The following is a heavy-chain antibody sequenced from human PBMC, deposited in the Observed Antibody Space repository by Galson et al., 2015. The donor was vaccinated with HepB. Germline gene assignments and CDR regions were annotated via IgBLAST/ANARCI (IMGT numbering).Heavy chain of an antibody. CDR3: AGRDRGETTKFDF. CDR1: GYSFTSYW. V-gene: IGHV5-51*01. CDR2: IYPGDSDT. J-gene: IGHJ4*02. Sequence: QSGAEVKKPGESLKISCKGSGYSFTSYWIGWVRQMPGKGLEWMGIIYPGDSDTRHSPSFRGQVTISADKSISTAYLQWSSLLASDTAVYYCAGRDRGETTKFDFWGQGTLVTVSS. D-gene: IGHD3-10*01.